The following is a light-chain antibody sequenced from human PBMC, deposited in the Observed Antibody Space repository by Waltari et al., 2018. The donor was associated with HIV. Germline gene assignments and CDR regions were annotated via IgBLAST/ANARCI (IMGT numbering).Light chain of an antibody. CDR3: SSYTSTTTLVI. Sequence: QSALTQPASVSGSLRQSITISCTGTSNDIGDYNYVPWYQQYPGKAPKLVIYDVNNRPSGVSNRFSGSKSGNTASLTISRLQAEDEADYYCSSYTSTTTLVIFGGGTKLTVL. V-gene: IGLV2-14*03. CDR1: SNDIGDYNY. J-gene: IGLJ2*01. CDR2: DVN.